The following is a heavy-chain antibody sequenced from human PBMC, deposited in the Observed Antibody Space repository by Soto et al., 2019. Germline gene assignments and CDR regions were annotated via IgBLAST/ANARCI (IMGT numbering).Heavy chain of an antibody. CDR3: ARAPVGATGFPFDY. CDR2: INHSGST. V-gene: IGHV4-34*01. Sequence: QVQLQQWGAGLLKPSETLSLTCAVYGGSFSGYYWSWIRQPPGKGLEWIGEINHSGSTNYNPSLKSRVTISVDTSKNQFSLKMSSVTAAATAVYYCARAPVGATGFPFDYWGQGTLVTVSS. J-gene: IGHJ4*02. D-gene: IGHD1-26*01. CDR1: GGSFSGYY.